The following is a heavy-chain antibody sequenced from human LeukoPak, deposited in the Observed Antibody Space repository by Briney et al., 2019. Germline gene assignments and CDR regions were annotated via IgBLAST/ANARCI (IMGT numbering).Heavy chain of an antibody. J-gene: IGHJ3*02. V-gene: IGHV3-74*01. CDR2: INSDGSST. Sequence: PGGSLRLSCAASGFTLSSYWMHWVRQAPGEGLVWVSRINSDGSSTGYADSVKGRFTISRDNAKNTLYLQMNSLRAEDTAVYYCARETLINVDAFDIWGQGTMVTVSS. D-gene: IGHD3-16*01. CDR1: GFTLSSYW. CDR3: ARETLINVDAFDI.